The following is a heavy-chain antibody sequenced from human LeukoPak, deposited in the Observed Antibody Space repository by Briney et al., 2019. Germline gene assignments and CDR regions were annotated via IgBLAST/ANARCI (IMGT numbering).Heavy chain of an antibody. J-gene: IGHJ4*02. CDR3: ARDAFSQAHYSSGWIDY. V-gene: IGHV4-4*07. CDR2: IYTSGST. D-gene: IGHD6-19*01. Sequence: SETLSLTCTVSGGSISSYYWSWIRRPAGKGLEWIGRIYTSGSTNYNPSLKSRVTMSVDTSKNQFSLKLSSVTAADTAVYYCARDAFSQAHYSSGWIDYWGQGTLVTVSS. CDR1: GGSISSYY.